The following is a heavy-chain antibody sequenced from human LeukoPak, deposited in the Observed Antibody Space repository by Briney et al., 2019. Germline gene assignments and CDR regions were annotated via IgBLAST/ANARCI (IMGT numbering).Heavy chain of an antibody. CDR2: ISAYNGNT. CDR1: GYTFTSYG. D-gene: IGHD2-15*01. J-gene: IGHJ4*02. Sequence: ASVKVSCKASGYTFTSYGISWVRQASGQGLEWMGWISAYNGNTNYAQKLQGRVTMTTDTSTSTAYMELRSLRSDDTAVYYCARDPRDPFYCSGGSCHLDYWGQGTLVTVSS. V-gene: IGHV1-18*01. CDR3: ARDPRDPFYCSGGSCHLDY.